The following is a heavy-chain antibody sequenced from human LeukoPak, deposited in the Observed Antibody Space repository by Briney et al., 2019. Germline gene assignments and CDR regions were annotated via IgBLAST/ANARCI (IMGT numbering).Heavy chain of an antibody. Sequence: QTGGSLRLSCAASGFTFSDHYMDWVRQAPGKGLEWVANIKQDGSEKYYVDSVKGRFTISRDNAKNSLYLQMNSLRAEDTAVYYCARKGIAARTFDYWGQGTLVTVSS. CDR2: IKQDGSEK. CDR3: ARKGIAARTFDY. V-gene: IGHV3-7*01. D-gene: IGHD6-6*01. CDR1: GFTFSDHY. J-gene: IGHJ4*02.